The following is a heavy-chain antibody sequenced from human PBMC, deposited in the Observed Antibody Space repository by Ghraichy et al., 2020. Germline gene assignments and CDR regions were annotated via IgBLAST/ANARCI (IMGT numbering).Heavy chain of an antibody. Sequence: ASVKVSCKASGYTFTHYAIYWVRQAPVQRLEWMGWINGGNGNTKYSQRFQGRVAITRDTSARTAYMELSSLRFEDTAVYYCARRYSSSGPFDYWGQGSLVTVSS. CDR2: INGGNGNT. CDR1: GYTFTHYA. D-gene: IGHD6-6*01. V-gene: IGHV1-3*01. J-gene: IGHJ4*02. CDR3: ARRYSSSGPFDY.